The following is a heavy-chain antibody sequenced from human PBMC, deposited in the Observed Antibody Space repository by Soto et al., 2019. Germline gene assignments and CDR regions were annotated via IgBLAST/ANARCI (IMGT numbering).Heavy chain of an antibody. D-gene: IGHD4-17*01. J-gene: IGHJ5*02. Sequence: QLQLQESGSGLVKPSQTLSLTCAVSGCSISSGGYSWSWIRQPPGKGQEWIGYIYHSGSTYYNPSRKSRVPISVDRYKHQFSRKLSSLTAADTAVYYCAVYGGNSGVRVAPWGQGTMVTVSS. CDR3: AVYGGNSGVRVAP. CDR1: GCSISSGGYS. V-gene: IGHV4-30-2*01. CDR2: IYHSGST.